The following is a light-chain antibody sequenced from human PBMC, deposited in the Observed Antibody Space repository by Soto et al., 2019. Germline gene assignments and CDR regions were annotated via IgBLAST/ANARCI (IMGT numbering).Light chain of an antibody. CDR3: QSWDTSLSGSV. Sequence: QSVLTQPPSVSGAPGQRVTISCTGSSSNIGAGYDVNWYQQLPGTAPKLLIYCNTNRPSGVPDRFSGSKSGTSGSLAISGLQTEDEAEYYCQSWDTSLSGSVFGGGTKLTVL. CDR2: CNT. CDR1: SSNIGAGYD. V-gene: IGLV1-40*01. J-gene: IGLJ2*01.